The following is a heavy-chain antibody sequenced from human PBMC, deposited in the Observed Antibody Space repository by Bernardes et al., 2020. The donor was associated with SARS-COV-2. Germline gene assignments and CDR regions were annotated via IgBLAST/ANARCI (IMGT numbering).Heavy chain of an antibody. CDR2: INHSGST. J-gene: IGHJ6*02. CDR3: ARVSIVVVPAAIQTYYYYYGMDV. V-gene: IGHV4-34*01. CDR1: GGSFSGYY. D-gene: IGHD2-2*01. Sequence: LSLTCAVYGGSFSGYYWSWIRQPPGKGLEWIGEINHSGSTNYNPSLKSRVTISVDTSKNQFSLKLSSVTAADTAVYYCARVSIVVVPAAIQTYYYYYGMDVWGQGTTVTVSS.